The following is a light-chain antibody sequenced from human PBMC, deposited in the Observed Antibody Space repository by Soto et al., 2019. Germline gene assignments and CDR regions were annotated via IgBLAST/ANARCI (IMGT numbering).Light chain of an antibody. CDR2: EVS. Sequence: QSALTQPASVSGSPGQSITISCTGTSSDVGGYNYVSWYQQHPGKAPKLMIYEVSNRPSGVSNRFSGSKSGNTASLTISGPQAEDGGDYYCSLYTSSSTLVFGGGTKPTLL. CDR1: SSDVGGYNY. J-gene: IGLJ2*01. V-gene: IGLV2-14*01. CDR3: SLYTSSSTLV.